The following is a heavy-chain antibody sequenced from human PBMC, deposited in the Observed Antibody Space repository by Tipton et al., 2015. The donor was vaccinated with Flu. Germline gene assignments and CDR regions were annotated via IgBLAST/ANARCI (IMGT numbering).Heavy chain of an antibody. CDR2: IYHSGST. J-gene: IGHJ4*02. D-gene: IGHD3-22*01. Sequence: TLSLTCTVSGYSISSGYYWGWTRQPPGKGLEWIGSIYHSGSTYYNPSLKSRVTISVDTSKNQFSLKLSSVTAADTAVYYCARDTYYYDSSGEGGVDYWGQGTLVTVSS. V-gene: IGHV4-38-2*02. CDR1: GYSISSGYY. CDR3: ARDTYYYDSSGEGGVDY.